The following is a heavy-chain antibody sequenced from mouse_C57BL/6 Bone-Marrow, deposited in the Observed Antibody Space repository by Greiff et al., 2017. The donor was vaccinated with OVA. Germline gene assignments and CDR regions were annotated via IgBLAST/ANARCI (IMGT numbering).Heavy chain of an antibody. V-gene: IGHV5-17*01. CDR2: ISSGSSTI. Sequence: EVQLVESGGGLVKPGWSLKLSCAASGFTFSDYGMHWVRQAPEKGLEWVAYISSGSSTIYYADTVKGRFTISRDNAKNTLFLQMTSLRSEDTAMYYCARNWDWYFDVWGTGTTVTVSS. D-gene: IGHD4-1*01. CDR1: GFTFSDYG. CDR3: ARNWDWYFDV. J-gene: IGHJ1*03.